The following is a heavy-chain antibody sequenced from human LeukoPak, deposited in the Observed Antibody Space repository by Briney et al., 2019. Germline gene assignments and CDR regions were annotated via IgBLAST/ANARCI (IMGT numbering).Heavy chain of an antibody. J-gene: IGHJ4*02. Sequence: GGSLRLSCAASGFIFDDYTMHWVRQAPGKGLEWVSLIDWDGGTTYYADSVKGRFTISRDNSKNTLYLQMNSLRAEDTAVYYCAKGADFDYWGQGTLVTVSS. CDR1: GFIFDDYT. CDR3: AKGADFDY. V-gene: IGHV3-43*01. D-gene: IGHD6-19*01. CDR2: IDWDGGTT.